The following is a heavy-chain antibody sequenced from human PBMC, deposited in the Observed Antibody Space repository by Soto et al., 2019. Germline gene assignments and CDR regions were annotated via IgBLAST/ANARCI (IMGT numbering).Heavy chain of an antibody. CDR3: ARDFDYYDSSGDALDI. J-gene: IGHJ3*02. D-gene: IGHD3-22*01. CDR2: INPSGGST. CDR1: GYTFTSYY. Sequence: QVQLVQSGAEVKKPGASVKVSCKASGYTFTSYYMHWVRQAPGQGLEWMGIINPSGGSTSYAQKFQGRVTMTRDTSTSTVYMELSSLRSEDTAVYYCARDFDYYDSSGDALDIWGQGTMVTVSS. V-gene: IGHV1-46*01.